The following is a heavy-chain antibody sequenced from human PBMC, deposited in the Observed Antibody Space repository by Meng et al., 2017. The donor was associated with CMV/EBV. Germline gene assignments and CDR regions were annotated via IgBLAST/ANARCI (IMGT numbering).Heavy chain of an antibody. V-gene: IGHV1-69*02. D-gene: IGHD3-3*01. J-gene: IGHJ6*02. CDR2: IIPILGIA. Sequence: SVKVSCKASGGTFSSYTISWVRQAPGQGLEWMGRIIPILGIANYAQKFQGRVAITADKSTSTAYMELSSLRSEDTAVYYCASNSITIFGVVTNTNYYYYGMDVWGQGTTVTVSS. CDR3: ASNSITIFGVVTNTNYYYYGMDV. CDR1: GGTFSSYT.